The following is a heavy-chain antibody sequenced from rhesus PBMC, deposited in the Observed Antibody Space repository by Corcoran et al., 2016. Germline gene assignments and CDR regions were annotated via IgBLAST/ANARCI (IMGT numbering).Heavy chain of an antibody. D-gene: IGHD4-4*01. CDR1: GYSISSGDG. J-gene: IGHJ4*01. V-gene: IGHV4-127*01. Sequence: QVQLQESGPGLVKPSETLSLTCAVSGYSISSGDGWSGIRQPPGKGLEWIGYIGGSSGSTNYNPSLKSRVTISKDTSKNQFSLKLSSVTAADTAVYYCTRGSYGIFDYWGQGVLVTVSS. CDR2: IGGSSGST. CDR3: TRGSYGIFDY.